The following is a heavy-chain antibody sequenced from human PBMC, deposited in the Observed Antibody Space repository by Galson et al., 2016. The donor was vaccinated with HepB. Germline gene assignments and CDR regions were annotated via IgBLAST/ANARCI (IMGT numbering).Heavy chain of an antibody. V-gene: IGHV1-18*01. Sequence: SVKVSCKASGYTFINYGIVWVRQAPGQGLEWVGWISPYNGNTNYAQKLQGRVTMTTDASTSTAYMELRNLKSDDTAVYYCARVLFAIAARHTTVTRPFDYWGQGTLVTVSS. CDR1: GYTFINYG. CDR2: ISPYNGNT. CDR3: ARVLFAIAARHTTVTRPFDY. J-gene: IGHJ4*02. D-gene: IGHD6-6*01.